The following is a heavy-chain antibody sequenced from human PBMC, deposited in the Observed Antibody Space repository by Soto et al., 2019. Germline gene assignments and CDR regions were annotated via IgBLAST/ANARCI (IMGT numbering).Heavy chain of an antibody. CDR3: ARLGNCTGTSCYTFAF. V-gene: IGHV5-10-1*01. CDR1: GYSFTSYW. D-gene: IGHD2-2*02. J-gene: IGHJ4*02. CDR2: INPSDSYT. Sequence: WESLKISCQGSGYSFTSYWIGWVRQRPGKGLEWMGRINPSDSYTTYSPSFQGHVTISTDKSFSTAYLQWSGLKASDTARYYCARLGNCTGTSCYTFAFCGQGTRGTVSS.